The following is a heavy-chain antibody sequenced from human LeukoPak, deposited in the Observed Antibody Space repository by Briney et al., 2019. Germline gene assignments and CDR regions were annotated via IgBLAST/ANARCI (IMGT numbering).Heavy chain of an antibody. V-gene: IGHV6-1*01. J-gene: IGHJ4*02. CDR2: TYYRSKWYN. D-gene: IGHD6-19*01. CDR3: ARGLAGTYDF. CDR1: GDSVSSNSAA. Sequence: SQTLSLTCAISGDSVSSNSAAWNWIRRSPSRGLEWLGRTYYRSKWYNDYAESVKSRITINPDTSKNQFSLHLKSVTPEDTAVYYCARGLAGTYDFWGQGTLVAGSS.